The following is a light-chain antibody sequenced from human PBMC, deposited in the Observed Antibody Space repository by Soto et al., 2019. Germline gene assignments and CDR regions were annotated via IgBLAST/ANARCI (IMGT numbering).Light chain of an antibody. V-gene: IGKV1-27*01. J-gene: IGKJ3*01. Sequence: DIQMTQSPSSLSASVGDRVTITCRASQGISNYLAWYQQHPGKPPKLLMYAASTLQSGVPSRFSGSGSGTDFTLTISSLQPEDVATYCCQRYNSVPPVTFGPGTKVNL. CDR1: QGISNY. CDR2: AAS. CDR3: QRYNSVPPVT.